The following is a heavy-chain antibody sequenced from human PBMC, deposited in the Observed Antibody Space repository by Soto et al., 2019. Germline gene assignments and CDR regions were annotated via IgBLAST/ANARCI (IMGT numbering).Heavy chain of an antibody. CDR3: ARKDKSGYFNRFDP. J-gene: IGHJ5*02. Sequence: GESLKISCRTSGYRFTSYWIVWVRQMPGKGLEWMGIIFPSDSDTRYSPSFQGQVTISADRSTSTVFLQWASLKASDTAVYFCARKDKSGYFNRFDPWGQGTLVTVSS. CDR1: GYRFTSYW. CDR2: IFPSDSDT. V-gene: IGHV5-51*01. D-gene: IGHD3-22*01.